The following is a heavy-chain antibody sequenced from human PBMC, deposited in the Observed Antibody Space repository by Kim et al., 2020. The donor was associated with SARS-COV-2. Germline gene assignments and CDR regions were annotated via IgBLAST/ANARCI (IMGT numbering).Heavy chain of an antibody. Sequence: SETLSLTCTVYGDSVSSSDYPWSWIRQPPGKGLEWIGYIYYTGGTESNPSLRGRVTISLARSQTQFSLKMTSVTAADTAVYYCAQELSTWPNWFDPRGQG. V-gene: IGHV4-61*08. CDR2: IYYTGGT. J-gene: IGHJ5*02. CDR3: AQELSTWPNWFDP. CDR1: GDSVSSSDYP.